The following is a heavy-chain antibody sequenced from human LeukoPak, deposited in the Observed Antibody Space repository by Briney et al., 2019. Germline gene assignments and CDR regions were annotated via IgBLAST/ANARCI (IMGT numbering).Heavy chain of an antibody. D-gene: IGHD6-19*01. J-gene: IGHJ4*02. Sequence: PGGSLRLSCAASGFTFSDYYMSWIRQAPGKGLEWVSAISGSGGSTYYADSVKGRFTISRDNSKNTLYLQMNSLRVEDTAVYHCAKQDSSGWYGFDYWGQGTLVTVSS. V-gene: IGHV3-23*01. CDR3: AKQDSSGWYGFDY. CDR1: GFTFSDYY. CDR2: ISGSGGST.